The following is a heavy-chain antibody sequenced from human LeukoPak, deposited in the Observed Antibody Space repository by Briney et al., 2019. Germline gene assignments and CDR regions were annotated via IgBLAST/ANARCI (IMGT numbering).Heavy chain of an antibody. Sequence: SETLSLTCTVSGGSISSYYWSWIRQPPGKGLEWIGYIYYSGSTNYNPSLKSRVTISVDTSKNQFSLKLSSVTAADTAVYYCARGGQQVVLRNRFDPWGQGTLVTVSS. CDR1: GGSISSYY. D-gene: IGHD6-13*01. CDR3: ARGGQQVVLRNRFDP. V-gene: IGHV4-59*01. J-gene: IGHJ5*02. CDR2: IYYSGST.